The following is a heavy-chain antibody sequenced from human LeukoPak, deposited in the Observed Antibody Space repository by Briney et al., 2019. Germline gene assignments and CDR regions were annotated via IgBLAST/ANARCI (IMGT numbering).Heavy chain of an antibody. CDR3: AKTPGAPANFDY. V-gene: IGHV3-30*18. Sequence: PGRSLRLSCAASGLTFSNYGMPWVRQAPGKGLEWLAVVSYDGSNQNYADSVKGRFTISRDNSKNTLFLQMNSLRAEDTAVYYCAKTPGAPANFDYWGQGTLVTVSS. CDR2: VSYDGSNQ. D-gene: IGHD6-25*01. J-gene: IGHJ4*02. CDR1: GLTFSNYG.